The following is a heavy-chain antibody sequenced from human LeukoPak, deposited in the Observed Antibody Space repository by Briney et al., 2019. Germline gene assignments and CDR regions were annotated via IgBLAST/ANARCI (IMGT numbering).Heavy chain of an antibody. CDR3: TRGEGKFNYFDY. Sequence: ASVKVSCKASGYTFTSYYMHWVRQAPGQGLEWMGIINPSGGSTSYAQKFQGRVTMTRDTSTSTVYMVLSSLRFEDTAVYYCTRGEGKFNYFDYWGQGTLVTVSS. V-gene: IGHV1-46*01. J-gene: IGHJ4*02. CDR1: GYTFTSYY. CDR2: INPSGGST.